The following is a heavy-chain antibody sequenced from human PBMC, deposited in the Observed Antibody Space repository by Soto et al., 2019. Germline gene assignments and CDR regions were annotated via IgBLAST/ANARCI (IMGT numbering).Heavy chain of an antibody. CDR2: IYYLAIT. J-gene: IGHJ2*01. Sequence: QLQLQESGPGLVKPSETLSLTCAVSGGSMNNRDYYWGWIRQSPGTGLEWIGSIYYLAITYYNPSCMSRLTMSVDTCKCQFSLELNAVTAADTAVYYCARLPCRGGSCSYWYFDLWGRGTLVTVSS. CDR1: GGSMNNRDYY. V-gene: IGHV4-39*01. CDR3: ARLPCRGGSCSYWYFDL. D-gene: IGHD2-15*01.